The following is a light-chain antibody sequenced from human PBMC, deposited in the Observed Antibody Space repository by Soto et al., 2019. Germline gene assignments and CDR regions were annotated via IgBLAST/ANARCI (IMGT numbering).Light chain of an antibody. CDR3: MQGCHWPT. Sequence: DVVMTQSPLSLPVTLGQPASISCRSSQSLVSSNGNTYLNWFQQRPGQSPRRLVYKVSNRDSGVPDRFSGSGSGTDFTLNISRVEAEDVGVYYCMQGCHWPTFGQGTKLEIK. CDR1: QSLVSSNGNTY. J-gene: IGKJ2*01. V-gene: IGKV2-30*01. CDR2: KVS.